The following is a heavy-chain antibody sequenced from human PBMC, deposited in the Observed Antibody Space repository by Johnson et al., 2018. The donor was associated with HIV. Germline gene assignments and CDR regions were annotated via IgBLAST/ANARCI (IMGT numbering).Heavy chain of an antibody. D-gene: IGHD6-19*01. CDR3: ASGIAVAGTLLDAFDI. Sequence: VQLVESGGGLVQPGGSLILSCGASRFSVSRNHMNWVRQVPGKGLEWVSVIHSGGSTYYADSVEGRFTISRDNSKNTVLLQMNSLRVEDTALYYCASGIAVAGTLLDAFDIWGQGTMVTVSS. V-gene: IGHV3-66*01. J-gene: IGHJ3*02. CDR2: IHSGGST. CDR1: RFSVSRNH.